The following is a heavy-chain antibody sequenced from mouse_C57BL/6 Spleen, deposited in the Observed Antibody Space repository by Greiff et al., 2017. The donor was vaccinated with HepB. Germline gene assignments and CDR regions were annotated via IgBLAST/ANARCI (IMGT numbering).Heavy chain of an antibody. CDR2: INYDGSST. Sequence: DVKLVESEGGLVQPGSSMKLSCTASGFTFSDYYMAWVRQVPEKGLEWVANINYDGSSTYYLDSLKSRFIISRDNAKNILYLQMSSLKSEDTATYYCARDTGHWYFDVWGTGTTVTVSS. CDR3: ARDTGHWYFDV. CDR1: GFTFSDYY. D-gene: IGHD4-1*01. J-gene: IGHJ1*03. V-gene: IGHV5-16*01.